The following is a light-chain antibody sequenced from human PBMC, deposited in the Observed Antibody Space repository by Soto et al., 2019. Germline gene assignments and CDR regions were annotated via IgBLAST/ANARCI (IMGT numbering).Light chain of an antibody. CDR2: EVS. CDR3: SSYGGRNNYV. V-gene: IGLV2-8*01. J-gene: IGLJ1*01. Sequence: QSVLTQPPSAAGSPGQSVTISCTGTSTDVGGYNYVSWYQQYPGKAPKLMIYEVSKRPSGVPDRFSGSKSGNTASLTVSGLQAEDEADYYCSSYGGRNNYVFGTGTKVTVL. CDR1: STDVGGYNY.